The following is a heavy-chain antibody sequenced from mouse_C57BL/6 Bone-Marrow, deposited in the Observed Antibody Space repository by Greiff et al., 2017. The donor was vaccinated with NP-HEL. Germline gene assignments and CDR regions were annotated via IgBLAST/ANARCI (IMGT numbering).Heavy chain of an antibody. CDR3: ARDGWNYYAWYFDV. CDR2: IHPNSGST. Sequence: QVQLQQPGAELVKPGASVKLSCKASGYTFTSYWMHWVKQRPGQGLEWIGMIHPNSGSTNYNEKFKSKATLTVDKSSSTAYMPLSSLTSEDSAVYYWARDGWNYYAWYFDVWGTGTTVTVSS. J-gene: IGHJ1*03. D-gene: IGHD1-1*01. V-gene: IGHV1-64*01. CDR1: GYTFTSYW.